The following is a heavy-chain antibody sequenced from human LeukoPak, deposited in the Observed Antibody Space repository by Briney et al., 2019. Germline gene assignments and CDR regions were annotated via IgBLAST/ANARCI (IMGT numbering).Heavy chain of an antibody. CDR3: ARDYDSRFRYFDINYYYYMDV. V-gene: IGHV1-69*05. J-gene: IGHJ6*03. D-gene: IGHD3-9*01. CDR1: GGTFSSYA. CDR2: IIPIFGTA. Sequence: GVSVKVSCKASGGTFSSYAISWVRQAPGQGLEWMGGIIPIFGTANYAQKFQGRVTITTDESTSTAYMELSSLRSEDTAVYYCARDYDSRFRYFDINYYYYMDVWGKGTTVTVSS.